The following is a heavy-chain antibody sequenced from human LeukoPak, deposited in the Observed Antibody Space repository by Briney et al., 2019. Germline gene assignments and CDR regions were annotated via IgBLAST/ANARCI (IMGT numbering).Heavy chain of an antibody. V-gene: IGHV4-4*07. D-gene: IGHD5-18*01. CDR3: ARVGYALHFDY. CDR2: NYTSGST. J-gene: IGHJ4*02. Sequence: PSETLSLTCTVSSGFISSYYWSWIRQPAGKGLEWVGRNYTSGSTNYNPSLKSRVTMSVDTSKNQFSLKLSSVTAADTAVYYCARVGYALHFDYWGQGTLVTVSS. CDR1: SGFISSYY.